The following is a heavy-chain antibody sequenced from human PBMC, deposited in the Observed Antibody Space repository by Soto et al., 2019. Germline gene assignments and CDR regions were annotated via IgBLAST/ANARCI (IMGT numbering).Heavy chain of an antibody. CDR2: IFYSGTT. CDR3: ARGAGSPTYYYNMDV. J-gene: IGHJ6*02. V-gene: IGHV4-39*01. D-gene: IGHD2-15*01. CDR1: GASISSSGYY. Sequence: PETLSLTCTVSGASISSSGYYWGWIRQPPGKGLEWIGSIFYSGTTYYNPSLKSRVTLSVDTSRNQFSLKLSSVTAADTAVYYCARGAGSPTYYYNMDVWGQGTTVTVSS.